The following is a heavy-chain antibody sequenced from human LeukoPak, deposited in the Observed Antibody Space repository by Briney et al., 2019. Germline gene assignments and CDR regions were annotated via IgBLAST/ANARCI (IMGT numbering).Heavy chain of an antibody. CDR1: GGSISSYY. CDR2: IYYSGSS. J-gene: IGHJ4*02. V-gene: IGHV4-59*01. CDR3: ARYVWGSYPTFEDY. Sequence: SETLSLTCTVSGGSISSYYWSWIRQPPGKGLEWIGYIYYSGSSNYNPSLKSRVTISADPSKNQFSLKLSSVTAADTAVYYCARYVWGSYPTFEDYWGQGTLVTVSS. D-gene: IGHD3-16*02.